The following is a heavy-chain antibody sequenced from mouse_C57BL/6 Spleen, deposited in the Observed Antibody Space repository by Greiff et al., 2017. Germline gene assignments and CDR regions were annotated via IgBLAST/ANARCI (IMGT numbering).Heavy chain of an antibody. CDR1: GYAFTNYL. CDR3: ARQSHFDY. V-gene: IGHV1-54*01. CDR2: INPGSGGT. J-gene: IGHJ2*01. Sequence: QVQLQQSGAELVRPGTSVKVSCKASGYAFTNYLIEWVKQRPGQGLEWIGVINPGSGGTNYNEKFKGKATLTADKSSSTAYMQLSSLTSEDSAVYFCARQSHFDYWGQGTTLTVSS.